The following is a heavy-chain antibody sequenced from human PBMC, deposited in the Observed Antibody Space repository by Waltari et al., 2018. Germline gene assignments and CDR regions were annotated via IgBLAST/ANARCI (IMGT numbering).Heavy chain of an antibody. J-gene: IGHJ5*02. CDR1: GFSVSDFG. Sequence: QVQLVESGGGVVQPGMSLRLSCAASGFSVSDFGMHLVRQAPDKGVVWVALAVFDRIKTDYADSVRSRITISKDDSKNTLYLDINNLRVDDTGIYYCAKDAFGNTYLDHWGQGTVVTVSS. CDR3: AKDAFGNTYLDH. D-gene: IGHD3-10*01. CDR2: AVFDRIKT. V-gene: IGHV3-30*02.